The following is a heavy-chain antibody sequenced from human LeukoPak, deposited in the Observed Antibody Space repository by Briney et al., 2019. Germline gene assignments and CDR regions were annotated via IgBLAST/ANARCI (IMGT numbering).Heavy chain of an antibody. CDR1: RFTFSSFV. CDR2: IPYDGSNK. CDR3: ARRAGAYSHPYDY. V-gene: IGHV3-30*14. D-gene: IGHD4/OR15-4a*01. J-gene: IGHJ4*02. Sequence: GGSLRLSCAASRFTFSSFVMHWVRQAPGKGLEWVALIPYDGSNKYYGDSVKGRFTISRDNSKNTLYLQMNSLRAEDTAVYYCARRAGAYSHPYDYWGQGTLVTVSS.